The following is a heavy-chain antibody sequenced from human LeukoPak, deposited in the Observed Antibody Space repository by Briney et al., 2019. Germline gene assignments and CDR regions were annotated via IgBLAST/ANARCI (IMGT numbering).Heavy chain of an antibody. Sequence: PSETLSLTRTVSGDSFSGYYWSWIRQPPGKGLEWIGNIYHSGSTNYSPSLKSRVTISVDTSKNQFSLKLSSVTAADTAVYYCARSYSGIPYYFDYWGQGTLVTVSS. V-gene: IGHV4-59*01. J-gene: IGHJ4*02. CDR3: ARSYSGIPYYFDY. CDR1: GDSFSGYY. CDR2: IYHSGST. D-gene: IGHD1-26*01.